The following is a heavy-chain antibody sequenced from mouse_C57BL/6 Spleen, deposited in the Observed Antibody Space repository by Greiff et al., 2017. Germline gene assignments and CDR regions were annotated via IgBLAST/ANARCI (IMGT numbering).Heavy chain of an antibody. CDR2: ISSGGDYI. V-gene: IGHV5-9-1*02. CDR3: TRDQTDYYALDY. CDR1: GFTFSSYA. J-gene: IGHJ4*01. Sequence: EVKLQESGEGLVKPGGSLKLSCAASGFTFSSYAMSWVRQTPEKRLEWVAYISSGGDYIYYADTVKGRFTISRDNARNTLYLQMSSLKSEDTAMYYCTRDQTDYYALDYWGQGTSVTVSS.